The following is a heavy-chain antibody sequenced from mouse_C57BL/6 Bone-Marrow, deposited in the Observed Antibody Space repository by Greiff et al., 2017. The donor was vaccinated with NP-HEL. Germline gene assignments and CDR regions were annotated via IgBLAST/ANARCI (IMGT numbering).Heavy chain of an antibody. CDR2: INPNNGGT. V-gene: IGHV1-18*01. CDR1: GYTFTDYN. CDR3: ARRGAY. Sequence: EVQLVESGPELVKPGASVKIPCKASGYTFTDYNMDWVKQSHGKSPEWIGDINPNNGGTIYNQKFKGKATLTVDKSSSTAYMELRSLTSEDTAVYYCARRGAYWGQGTLVTVSA. J-gene: IGHJ3*01.